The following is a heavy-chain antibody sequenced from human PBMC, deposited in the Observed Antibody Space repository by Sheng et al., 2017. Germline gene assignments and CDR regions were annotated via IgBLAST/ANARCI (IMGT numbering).Heavy chain of an antibody. Sequence: QLQLQESGPGLVKPSETLSLTCTVSGGSISSSSYYWGWIRQPPGKGLEWIGSIYYSGSTYYNPSLKSRVTISVDTSKNQFSLKLSSVTAADTAVYYCARDLPHYDILTGIDYWGQGTLVTVSS. CDR3: ARDLPHYDILTGIDY. CDR1: GGSISSSSYY. CDR2: IYYSGST. J-gene: IGHJ4*02. D-gene: IGHD3-9*01. V-gene: IGHV4-39*07.